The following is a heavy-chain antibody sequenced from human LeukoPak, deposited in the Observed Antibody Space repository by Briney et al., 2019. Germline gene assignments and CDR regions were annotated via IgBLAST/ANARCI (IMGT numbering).Heavy chain of an antibody. D-gene: IGHD2-2*01. J-gene: IGHJ6*03. V-gene: IGHV4-59*11. CDR3: ARERIVVVPAAKGYYYYYMDV. CDR2: IYYSGST. CDR1: GGSISSHY. Sequence: PSETLSLTCTVSGGSISSHYWSWIRQPPGKGLEWIGYIYYSGSTNYNPSLKSRVTISVDTSKNQFSLKPSSVTAADTAVYYCARERIVVVPAAKGYYYYYMDVWGKGTTVTVSS.